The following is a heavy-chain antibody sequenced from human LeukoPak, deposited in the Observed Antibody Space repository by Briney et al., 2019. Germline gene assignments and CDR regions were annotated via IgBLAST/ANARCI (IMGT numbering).Heavy chain of an antibody. J-gene: IGHJ4*02. CDR1: GFTFSAYD. D-gene: IGHD6-19*01. Sequence: GGSLRLSCAASGFTFSAYDMSWVRQAPGKGLEWVSGISGSGDRKKYADSVKGRFTISRDNSKDTLFLQMSSLSAEDTAVYYCARENAVAGYFDYWGQGTLVTVSS. CDR3: ARENAVAGYFDY. V-gene: IGHV3-23*01. CDR2: ISGSGDRK.